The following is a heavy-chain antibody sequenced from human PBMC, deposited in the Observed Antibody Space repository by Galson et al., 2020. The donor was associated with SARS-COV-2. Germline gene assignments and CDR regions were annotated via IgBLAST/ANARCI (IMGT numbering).Heavy chain of an antibody. CDR3: ARVGYYYDSSGYQFDY. CDR2: ISTSNGNT. D-gene: IGHD3-22*01. V-gene: IGHV1-18*04. J-gene: IGHJ4*02. Sequence: GESLKISCKASGYIFTSYGITWVRQAPGQGLEWMGWISTSNGNTNSALKFKGRLTMTTDTSTSTVYMELRSLRSDDTAVYYCARVGYYYDSSGYQFDYWGQGTLVTVSS. CDR1: GYIFTSYG.